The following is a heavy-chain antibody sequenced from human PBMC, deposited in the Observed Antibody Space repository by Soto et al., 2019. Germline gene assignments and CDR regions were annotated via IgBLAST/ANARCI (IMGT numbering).Heavy chain of an antibody. CDR3: ARAVEIATITYYYYHGMDV. V-gene: IGHV3-33*01. Sequence: QVQLVESGGGVLQPGRSLRLSCAASGFTFSTYGMHWVRQAPGKGLEWVAIIWYDGNNKFYADSVKGRFTISRDNSKNTLYLQINSLRVEDTAVYYCARAVEIATITYYYYHGMDVWGQGTTVTVSS. D-gene: IGHD2-21*01. J-gene: IGHJ6*02. CDR1: GFTFSTYG. CDR2: IWYDGNNK.